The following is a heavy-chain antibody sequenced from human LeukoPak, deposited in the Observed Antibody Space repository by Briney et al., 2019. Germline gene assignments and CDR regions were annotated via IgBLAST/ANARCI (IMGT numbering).Heavy chain of an antibody. Sequence: ASVKVSCKASGYTFTSYGISWVRQAPGQGLEWMGRISAYNGNTNYAQKLQGRVTMTTDTSTSTAYMELRSLRSDDTAVYYCARVNYYDSSGHLDYWGQGTLVTVSS. D-gene: IGHD3-22*01. V-gene: IGHV1-18*01. J-gene: IGHJ4*02. CDR2: ISAYNGNT. CDR1: GYTFTSYG. CDR3: ARVNYYDSSGHLDY.